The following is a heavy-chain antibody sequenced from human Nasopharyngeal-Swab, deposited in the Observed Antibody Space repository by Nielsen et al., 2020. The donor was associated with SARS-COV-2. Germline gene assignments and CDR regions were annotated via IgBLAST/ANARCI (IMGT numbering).Heavy chain of an antibody. V-gene: IGHV5-51*01. CDR3: ARFYCSSTSCPDYYGMDV. Sequence: GESLKISCKGSGYSFTSYWIGWVRQMPGKGLEWMGIIYPGDSDTRYSPSFQGQATISADKSISTAYLQWSSLKASDTAMYYCARFYCSSTSCPDYYGMDVWGQGTTVTVSS. CDR2: IYPGDSDT. CDR1: GYSFTSYW. D-gene: IGHD2-2*01. J-gene: IGHJ6*02.